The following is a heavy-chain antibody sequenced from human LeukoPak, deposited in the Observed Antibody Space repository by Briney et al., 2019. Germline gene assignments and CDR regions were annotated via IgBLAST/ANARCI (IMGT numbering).Heavy chain of an antibody. D-gene: IGHD3-10*01. CDR2: ISYDGSNK. V-gene: IGHV3-30*18. CDR1: GFTFSSYG. Sequence: GGSLRLSCAASGFTFSSYGMHWVRQAPGKGLEWVAVISYDGSNKYYADSVKGRFTISRDNSKNTLYLQVNSLRAEDTAVYYCAKVLSFYYGSGSPFDYWGQGTLVTVSS. J-gene: IGHJ4*02. CDR3: AKVLSFYYGSGSPFDY.